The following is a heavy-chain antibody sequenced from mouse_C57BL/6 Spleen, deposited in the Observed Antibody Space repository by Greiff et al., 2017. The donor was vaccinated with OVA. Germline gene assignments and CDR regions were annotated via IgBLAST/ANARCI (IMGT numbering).Heavy chain of an antibody. J-gene: IGHJ3*01. CDR1: GFNIKDYY. D-gene: IGHD1-1*02. CDR3: TTGLWGAWFAY. Sequence: VQLQQPGAELVRPGASVKLSCTASGFNIKDYYMHWVKQRPEQGLEWIGRIDPEDGDTEYAPKFQGKATMTADTSSNTAYLQLSSLTSEDTAVYYCTTGLWGAWFAYWGQGTLVTVSA. CDR2: IDPEDGDT. V-gene: IGHV14-1*01.